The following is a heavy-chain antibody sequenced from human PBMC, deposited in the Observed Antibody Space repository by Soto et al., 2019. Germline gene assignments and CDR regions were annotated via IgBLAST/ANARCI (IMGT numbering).Heavy chain of an antibody. D-gene: IGHD2-15*01. CDR3: ARTHRYCSGDSCYLVDY. V-gene: IGHV3-30-3*01. CDR1: GFTFSSYA. J-gene: IGHJ4*02. Sequence: PGGSLRLSCAASGFTFSSYAMHWVRQAPGKGLEWVAVISYDRSNKYYADSVKGRFTISRDNAKNTLYLQMNTLRADDTAVYYCARTHRYCSGDSCYLVDYWGQGTLVTVSS. CDR2: ISYDRSNK.